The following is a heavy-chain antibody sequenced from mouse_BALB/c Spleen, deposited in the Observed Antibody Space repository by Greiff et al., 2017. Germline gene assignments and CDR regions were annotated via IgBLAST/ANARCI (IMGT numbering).Heavy chain of an antibody. J-gene: IGHJ4*01. CDR1: GYAFTNYL. V-gene: IGHV1-54*01. CDR2: INPGSGGT. CDR3: ARPGAMDY. Sequence: QVQLKESGAELVRPGTSVKVSCKASGYAFTNYLIEWVKQRPGQGLEWIGVINPGSGGTNYNEKFKGKATLTADKSSSTAYMQLSSLTSDDSAVYFCARPGAMDYWGQGTSVTVSS.